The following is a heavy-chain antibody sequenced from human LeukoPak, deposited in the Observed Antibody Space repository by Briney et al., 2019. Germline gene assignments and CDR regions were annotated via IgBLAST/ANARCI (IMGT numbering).Heavy chain of an antibody. Sequence: ASVKVSCKASGYTFTGYYMHWVRQAPGQGLEWMGWINPNSGGTNYAQKFQGRVIMTRDTSISTAYMELSRLRSDDTVVYYCASDSSGWDNYFDYWGQGTLVTVSS. J-gene: IGHJ4*02. CDR1: GYTFTGYY. CDR3: ASDSSGWDNYFDY. CDR2: INPNSGGT. D-gene: IGHD6-19*01. V-gene: IGHV1-2*02.